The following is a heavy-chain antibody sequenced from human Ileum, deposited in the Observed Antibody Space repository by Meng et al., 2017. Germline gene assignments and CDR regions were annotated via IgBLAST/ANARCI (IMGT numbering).Heavy chain of an antibody. Sequence: GGSLRLSCAASGFTFSNDWMSWVRQAPGKGLEWVANIKRDGSEEYYVDSVKGRFTISRDNAKNSLYLQMNSLRAEDTAVYYCARPGQNGVWTYYFDFWGQGTMVTVSS. D-gene: IGHD3/OR15-3a*01. V-gene: IGHV3-7*01. CDR3: ARPGQNGVWTYYFDF. J-gene: IGHJ4*02. CDR2: IKRDGSEE. CDR1: GFTFSNDW.